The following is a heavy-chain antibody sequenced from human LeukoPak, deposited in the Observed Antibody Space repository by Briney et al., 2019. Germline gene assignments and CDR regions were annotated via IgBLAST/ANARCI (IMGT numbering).Heavy chain of an antibody. V-gene: IGHV3-7*01. CDR3: ARAGAVAMEAFDI. CDR2: IKEDGSEK. CDR1: GFTFSNYW. J-gene: IGHJ3*02. D-gene: IGHD6-19*01. Sequence: GGSLRLSCAASGFTFSNYWMTWARQAPGKGLEWVANIKEDGSEKYYVDSVKGRFTISRDNAKKSLYLEMNSLRAEDTAVYYCARAGAVAMEAFDIWGQGTMVTVSS.